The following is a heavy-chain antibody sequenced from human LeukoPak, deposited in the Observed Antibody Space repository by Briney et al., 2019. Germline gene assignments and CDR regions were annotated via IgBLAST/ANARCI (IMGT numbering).Heavy chain of an antibody. J-gene: IGHJ3*02. D-gene: IGHD1-1*01. CDR2: IYYSGST. CDR3: ARHRNDEDAFDI. Sequence: SGTLSLTCTVSGGSISSYYWSWIRQPPGKGLEWIGYIYYSGSTNYYPSLKSRVTISVDTSKNQFSRKLSSVTAADTAVYYCARHRNDEDAFDIWGQGTMVTASS. CDR1: GGSISSYY. V-gene: IGHV4-59*01.